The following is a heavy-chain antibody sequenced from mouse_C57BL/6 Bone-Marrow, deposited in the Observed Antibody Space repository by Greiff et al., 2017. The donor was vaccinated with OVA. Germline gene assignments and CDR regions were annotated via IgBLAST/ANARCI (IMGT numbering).Heavy chain of an antibody. CDR1: GYSFTGYY. J-gene: IGHJ3*01. CDR2: INPSTGGT. Sequence: EVQLQESGPELVKPGASVKISCKASGYSFTGYYMNWVKQSPEKSLEWIGEINPSTGGTTYNQKFKAKATLTVDKSSSTAYMQLKSLTSEDSAVYYCARDEGEAYWGQGTLVTVSA. CDR3: ARDEGEAY. V-gene: IGHV1-42*01.